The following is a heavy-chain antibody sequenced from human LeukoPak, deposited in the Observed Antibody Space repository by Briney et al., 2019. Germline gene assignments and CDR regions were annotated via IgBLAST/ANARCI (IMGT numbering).Heavy chain of an antibody. V-gene: IGHV3-48*03. Sequence: GGSLRLSCSASGFTFSSYAMHWVRQAPGKGLEWVSYISSSGSTIYYADSVKGRFTISRDNAKNALYLQMNSLRAEDTAVYYCARDGPYDGSGYFDSWGQGTLVTVSS. CDR2: ISSSGSTI. D-gene: IGHD3-22*01. J-gene: IGHJ4*02. CDR3: ARDGPYDGSGYFDS. CDR1: GFTFSSYA.